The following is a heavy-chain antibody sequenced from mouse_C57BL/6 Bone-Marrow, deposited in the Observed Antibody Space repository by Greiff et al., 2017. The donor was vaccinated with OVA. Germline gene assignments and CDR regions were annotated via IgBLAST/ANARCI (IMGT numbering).Heavy chain of an antibody. CDR3: ARIYYEIFDY. J-gene: IGHJ2*01. V-gene: IGHV5-12*01. CDR2: LSNGGGST. CDR1: GFTFSDYY. Sequence: EVKLLESGGGLVQPGGSLKLSCAASGFTFSDYYMYWVRQTPEKRLEWVAYLSNGGGSTYYPDTVKGRFTISRDNAKNTLYLQMSRLKSEDTAMYYCARIYYEIFDYWGQGTTLTVSS. D-gene: IGHD2-4*01.